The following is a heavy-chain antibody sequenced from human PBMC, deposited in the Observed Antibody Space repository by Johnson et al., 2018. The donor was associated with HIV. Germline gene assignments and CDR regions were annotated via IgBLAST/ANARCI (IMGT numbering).Heavy chain of an antibody. Sequence: QVQLVESRGGVVQPGWSLRLSCTASGFTFSNYAIHWVRQAPGKGLEWVAVISYDGSNKYYADSVKGRFTISRDNAKNSLYLQMNSLRAEDTAVYYCARAMYTSGWSYDAFDIWGQGTKVTVSS. CDR3: ARAMYTSGWSYDAFDI. J-gene: IGHJ3*02. D-gene: IGHD6-19*01. CDR2: ISYDGSNK. CDR1: GFTFSNYA. V-gene: IGHV3-30*04.